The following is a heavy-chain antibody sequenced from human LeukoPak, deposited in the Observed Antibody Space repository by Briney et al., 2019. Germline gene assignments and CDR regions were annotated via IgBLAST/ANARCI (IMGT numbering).Heavy chain of an antibody. Sequence: SETLSLTCAVYGGSFSGYYWSWIRQPPGKGLEWIGEINHSGSTNYNPSLKSRVTISVDTSKNQFSLKLSSVTAADTAVYYCARGPTSGVAVTNLGFDYWGPGTLVTVSS. CDR1: GGSFSGYY. J-gene: IGHJ4*02. D-gene: IGHD2-21*02. CDR3: ARGPTSGVAVTNLGFDY. V-gene: IGHV4-34*01. CDR2: INHSGST.